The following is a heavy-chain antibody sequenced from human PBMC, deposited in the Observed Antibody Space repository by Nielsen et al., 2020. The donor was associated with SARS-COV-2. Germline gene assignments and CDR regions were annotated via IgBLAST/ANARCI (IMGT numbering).Heavy chain of an antibody. CDR3: ASLGYSYGHGTKFDY. J-gene: IGHJ4*02. CDR1: GYTFTSYD. D-gene: IGHD5-18*01. Sequence: ASVKVSCKASGYTFTSYDINWVRQATGQGLEWMGWMNPNSGNTGYAQKFQGRVTMTRNTSISTAYMELSSLRSEDTAVYYCASLGYSYGHGTKFDYWGQGTLVTVSS. CDR2: MNPNSGNT. V-gene: IGHV1-8*01.